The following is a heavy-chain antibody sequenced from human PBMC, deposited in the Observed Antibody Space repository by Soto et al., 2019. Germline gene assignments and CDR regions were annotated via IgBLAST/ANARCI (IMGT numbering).Heavy chain of an antibody. J-gene: IGHJ4*02. CDR1: GGTCSTYA. D-gene: IGHD5-12*01. Sequence: QVQLVQSGAEVKKPESSVKVSCKAPGGTCSTYAISWVRQAPGQGLEWMGGIIPMFGTANYAQRFQDRVTITEDEYTKTVSMEMRSLRSEDTAVYFCASGIQLWLRRINNGYSGWGKGTLVTVSS. CDR2: IIPMFGTA. V-gene: IGHV1-69*12. CDR3: ASGIQLWLRRINNGYSG.